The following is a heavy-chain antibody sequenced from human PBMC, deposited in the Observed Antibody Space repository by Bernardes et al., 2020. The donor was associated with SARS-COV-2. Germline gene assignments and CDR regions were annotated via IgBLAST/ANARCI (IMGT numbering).Heavy chain of an antibody. D-gene: IGHD1-1*01. V-gene: IGHV4-30-2*01. CDR2: IYHSGST. Sequence: SETLSLTCTVSGGSISSGAYSWSWIRQPPGKGLEWIGYIYHSGSTYSNPSLKSRVTISLDRSKNHFSLNLRSVTAADTAVYYCARARWNDVSAFDIWGLGTVVTVSS. CDR1: GGSISSGAYS. J-gene: IGHJ3*02. CDR3: ARARWNDVSAFDI.